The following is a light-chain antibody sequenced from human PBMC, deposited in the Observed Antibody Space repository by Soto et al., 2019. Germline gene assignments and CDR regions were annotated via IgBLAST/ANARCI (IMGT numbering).Light chain of an antibody. CDR3: AAWDDNLSGLYV. V-gene: IGLV1-47*01. Sequence: QSVLTQSPSASGTPGQRVTISCSGSASTIGRNYVYWYQQLPGTAPKLLIYRNSQRPSGVPDRFSGSKSGTSASLAISGIRSEDEADYYCAAWDDNLSGLYVFGAGTKVTVL. CDR1: ASTIGRNY. J-gene: IGLJ1*01. CDR2: RNS.